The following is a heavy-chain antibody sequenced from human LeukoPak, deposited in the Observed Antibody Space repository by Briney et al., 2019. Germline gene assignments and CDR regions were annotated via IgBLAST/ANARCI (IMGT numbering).Heavy chain of an antibody. CDR1: GFTFGTYV. CDR3: AKAMGSHLAAAGLDF. V-gene: IGHV3-23*01. Sequence: GGSLRLSCAASGFTFGTYVMSWVRQAPGKGLEWVSSMTGTGGSTYYADSVKGRFTSSRDNSKNTLFLEMNSLRVDDTAVYYCAKAMGSHLAAAGLDFWGQGTLVTVSS. D-gene: IGHD6-13*01. CDR2: MTGTGGST. J-gene: IGHJ4*02.